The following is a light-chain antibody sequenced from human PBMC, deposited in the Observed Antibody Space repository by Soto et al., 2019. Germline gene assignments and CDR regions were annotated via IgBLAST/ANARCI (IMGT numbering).Light chain of an antibody. CDR1: QSIRTY. J-gene: IGKJ1*01. V-gene: IGKV1-39*01. CDR2: TAS. Sequence: DIQMTQSPSSLSASVGDRVTITCRASQSIRTYLNWYQQKPGKPPKVLIYTASTLQSGVPSRFSGSGSGTDFTLTISSLQPEDFATYHCQQTYSRPWTFGQGTKVDIK. CDR3: QQTYSRPWT.